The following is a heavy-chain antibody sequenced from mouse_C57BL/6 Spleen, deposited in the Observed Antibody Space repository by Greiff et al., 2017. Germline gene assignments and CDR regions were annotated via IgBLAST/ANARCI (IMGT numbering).Heavy chain of an antibody. V-gene: IGHV10-1*01. CDR3: VRSYYFDS. CDR1: GFSFNTYA. J-gene: IGHJ2*01. Sequence: VQLVESGGGLVQPKGSLKFSCAASGFSFNTYAMNWVRQAPGKGLEWVARIRSKSNNYATYYADSVKDRFTISRVASESMLYLQMNNLKTEDTAMYYCVRSYYFDSWGQGTTLTVSS. CDR2: IRSKSNNYAT.